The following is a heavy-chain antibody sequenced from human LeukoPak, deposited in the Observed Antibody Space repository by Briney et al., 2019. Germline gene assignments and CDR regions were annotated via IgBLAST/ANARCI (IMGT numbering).Heavy chain of an antibody. J-gene: IGHJ6*03. D-gene: IGHD2-21*01. Sequence: GGSLRLSCAASGFTFSSYGMHWVRQAPGKGLEWVAFIRYDGSNKYYADSVKGRFIFSRDNSKNTPYLQMNSLRAEDTAMYYCAKGFVVVIVNYMDVWGKGTTVTVSS. CDR3: AKGFVVVIVNYMDV. CDR1: GFTFSSYG. CDR2: IRYDGSNK. V-gene: IGHV3-30*02.